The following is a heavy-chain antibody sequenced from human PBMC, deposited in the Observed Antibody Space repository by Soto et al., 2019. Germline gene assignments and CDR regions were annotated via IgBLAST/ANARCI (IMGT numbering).Heavy chain of an antibody. V-gene: IGHV1-69*13. Sequence: GASVKVSCKASGGTFSSYAISWVRQAPGQGLEWMGGIIPIFGTANYAQKFQGRVTITADESTSTAYMELSSLRSEDTAVYYCARYQGGYSYCSLDFLGQGTLVTVSS. CDR2: IIPIFGTA. D-gene: IGHD5-18*01. J-gene: IGHJ4*02. CDR1: GGTFSSYA. CDR3: ARYQGGYSYCSLDF.